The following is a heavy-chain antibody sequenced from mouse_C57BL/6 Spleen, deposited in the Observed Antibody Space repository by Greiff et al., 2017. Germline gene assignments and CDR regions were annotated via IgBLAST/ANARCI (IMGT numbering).Heavy chain of an antibody. CDR3: GRITTVVARGFAY. V-gene: IGHV1-9*01. D-gene: IGHD1-1*01. CDR2: ILPGSGST. CDR1: GYTFTGYW. J-gene: IGHJ3*01. Sequence: QVQLQQSGAELMKPGASVKLSCKASGYTFTGYWIEWVKQRPGHGLEWIGEILPGSGSTNYNEKFKGKATFTADTSSNTAYMQLSSLTTEDSALYYCGRITTVVARGFAYWGQGTLVTVSA.